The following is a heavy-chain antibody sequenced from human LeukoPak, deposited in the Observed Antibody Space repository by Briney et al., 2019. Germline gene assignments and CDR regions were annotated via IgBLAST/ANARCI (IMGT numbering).Heavy chain of an antibody. J-gene: IGHJ3*02. V-gene: IGHV4-39*07. CDR3: ARDHWLDTAMVHAFDI. CDR1: SGSISTNNYY. Sequence: SETLSLTCTVSSGSISTNNYYWGWVRQPPGKALEWIGNIFYSGSTYYSPSLKSRVTISLDTSKNQFSLKLSSVTAADTAVYYCARDHWLDTAMVHAFDIWGQGTMVTVSS. D-gene: IGHD5-18*01. CDR2: IFYSGST.